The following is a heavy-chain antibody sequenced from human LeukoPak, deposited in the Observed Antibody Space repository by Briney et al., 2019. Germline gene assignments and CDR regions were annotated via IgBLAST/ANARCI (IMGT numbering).Heavy chain of an antibody. Sequence: SQTLSLTCAISGDSVSSNSAAWDWFRQSPSRGLEWRRRTYYSCKWYNYYAVSEKSRITIIPDTSKNQFSLHRNSVTPEDTAVYYCARRRYYAYTGYFDFWGQGTLVTVSS. CDR1: GDSVSSNSAA. CDR2: TYYSCKWYN. D-gene: IGHD3-16*01. J-gene: IGHJ5*01. CDR3: ARRRYYAYTGYFDF. V-gene: IGHV6-1*01.